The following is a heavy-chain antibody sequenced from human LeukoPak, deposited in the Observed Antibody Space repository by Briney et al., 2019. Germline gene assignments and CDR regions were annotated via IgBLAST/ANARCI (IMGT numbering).Heavy chain of an antibody. CDR2: ISGRSFSI. CDR1: GFAFNESY. Sequence: GGSLRLSCAASGFAFNESYMTWIRQAPGKGPEWVGYISGRSFSIYYADSVQGRFTISRDNPTNSLFLHMSSLRADDTAVYFCARGKRRFDSWGQGTLVTVSS. J-gene: IGHJ5*01. CDR3: ARGKRRFDS. V-gene: IGHV3-11*01.